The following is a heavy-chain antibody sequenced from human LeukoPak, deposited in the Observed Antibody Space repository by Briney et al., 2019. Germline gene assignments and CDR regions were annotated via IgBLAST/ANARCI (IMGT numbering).Heavy chain of an antibody. CDR1: GYTLIKFS. CDR2: FDPENDET. J-gene: IGHJ4*02. CDR3: ATDYGSGRPFDY. V-gene: IGHV1-24*01. D-gene: IGHD3-10*01. Sequence: ASVKVSCKVSGYTLIKFSMHWVRQAPGKGLEWMGGFDPENDETFYAQKFQGRVTMTEDPSTDTAYMELSSLRSEDTAVYYCATDYGSGRPFDYWGQGTLVTVSS.